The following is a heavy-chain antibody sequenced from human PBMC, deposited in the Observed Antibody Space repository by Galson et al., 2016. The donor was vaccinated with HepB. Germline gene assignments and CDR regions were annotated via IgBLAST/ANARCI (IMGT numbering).Heavy chain of an antibody. CDR3: AREPVRLDDLLTGPPKNPDY. V-gene: IGHV3-48*03. D-gene: IGHD3-9*01. Sequence: SLRLSCAASGFIFGSFEMNWVRQAPGQGLEWLSFISSSGSSIYYADSVKGRFTISRDNAKNSLYLQMNSLKVEDTAVYYCAREPVRLDDLLTGPPKNPDYWGQGTLVTVSS. J-gene: IGHJ4*02. CDR2: ISSSGSSI. CDR1: GFIFGSFE.